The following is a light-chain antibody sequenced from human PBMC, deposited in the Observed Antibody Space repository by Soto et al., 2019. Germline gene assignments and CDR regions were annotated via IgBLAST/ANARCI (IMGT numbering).Light chain of an antibody. Sequence: QSVLTQPPSMSGAPGQRVTISCTGSSSNIGAGYDVHWYQQHPGTAPKLLIFDNNNRPSGVPDRSSGSKSDTSASLAITGIQAEDEADYYCQSFDTSLSGFVVFGGGTKLTVL. CDR2: DNN. CDR3: QSFDTSLSGFVV. J-gene: IGLJ2*01. V-gene: IGLV1-40*01. CDR1: SSNIGAGYD.